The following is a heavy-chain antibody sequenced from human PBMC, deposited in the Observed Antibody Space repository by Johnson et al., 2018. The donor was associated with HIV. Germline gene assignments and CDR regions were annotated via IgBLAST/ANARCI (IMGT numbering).Heavy chain of an antibody. CDR1: GFTFRSYA. Sequence: EMQLVESGGGLVQPGGSLRLSCVGSGFTFRSYAFNWVRQAPGKGLEWVSAISGGGGSTFYGDSVKGRFTVSRDNSKDTLYLQMNSLRAEDTALYYCARDLGGPIPLDAFAVWGQGTMVAVSS. V-gene: IGHV3-23*04. CDR2: ISGGGGST. D-gene: IGHD2-2*02. J-gene: IGHJ3*01. CDR3: ARDLGGPIPLDAFAV.